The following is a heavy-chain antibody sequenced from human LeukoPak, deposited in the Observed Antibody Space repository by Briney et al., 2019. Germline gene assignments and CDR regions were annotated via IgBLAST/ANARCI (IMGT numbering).Heavy chain of an antibody. V-gene: IGHV4-61*01. J-gene: IGHJ4*02. CDR2: LYYTGST. D-gene: IGHD3-10*01. CDR3: ARRSQPFDY. Sequence: PSETLSLTCTVSGGSVTSGPYYWNWIRQPPGKRLKWIGYLYYTGSTNYNPSLKSRVTMSLDTSKNQFSLKLSSVTAADTAVYYCARRSQPFDYWGQGTLVTVSS. CDR1: GGSVTSGPYY.